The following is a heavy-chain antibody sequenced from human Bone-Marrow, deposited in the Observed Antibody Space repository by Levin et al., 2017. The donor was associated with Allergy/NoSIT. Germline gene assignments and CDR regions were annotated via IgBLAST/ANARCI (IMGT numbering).Heavy chain of an antibody. Sequence: HPGGSLRLSCAASGFTFSSYAMSWVRQAPGKGLEWVSAISGSGGSTYYADSVKGRFTISRDNSKNTLYLQMNSLRAEDTAVYYCAKPGYSSGWRTNFDYWGQGTLVTVSS. D-gene: IGHD6-19*01. V-gene: IGHV3-23*01. CDR1: GFTFSSYA. CDR3: AKPGYSSGWRTNFDY. CDR2: ISGSGGST. J-gene: IGHJ4*02.